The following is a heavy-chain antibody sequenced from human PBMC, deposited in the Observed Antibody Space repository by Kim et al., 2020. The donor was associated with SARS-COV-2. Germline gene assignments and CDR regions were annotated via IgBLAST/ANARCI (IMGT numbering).Heavy chain of an antibody. CDR1: GGSISSGGYY. Sequence: SETLSLTYTVSGGSISSGGYYWSWIRQHPGKGLEWIGYIYYSGSTYYNPSLKSRVTISVDTSKNQFSLKLSSVTAADTAVYYCARVVRGYCSSTSCYRGDYYYYGMDVWGQGTTVTVSS. V-gene: IGHV4-31*03. D-gene: IGHD2-2*01. CDR3: ARVVRGYCSSTSCYRGDYYYYGMDV. CDR2: IYYSGST. J-gene: IGHJ6*02.